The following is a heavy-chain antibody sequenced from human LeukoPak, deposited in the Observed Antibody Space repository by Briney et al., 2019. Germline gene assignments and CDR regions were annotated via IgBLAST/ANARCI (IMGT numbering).Heavy chain of an antibody. Sequence: GGSLRLSCAASGFNFSSYSMNWVRQAPGKGLEWVSSISSSSSYIYYEDSVKGRFTISRDNAKNSLHLQMNGLRAEDTAVYYWARDRVAAAGPDYWGQGTLVTVSS. J-gene: IGHJ4*02. V-gene: IGHV3-21*01. CDR3: ARDRVAAAGPDY. CDR1: GFNFSSYS. CDR2: ISSSSSYI. D-gene: IGHD6-13*01.